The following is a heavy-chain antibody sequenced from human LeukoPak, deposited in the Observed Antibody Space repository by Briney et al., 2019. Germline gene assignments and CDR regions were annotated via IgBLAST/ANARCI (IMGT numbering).Heavy chain of an antibody. CDR1: GFTFSSYS. J-gene: IGHJ4*02. CDR3: ARERGNYFRY. CDR2: ISGGSTTI. Sequence: GGSLRLSCAASGFTFSSYSMNWVRQAPGKGLEWVSYISGGSTTIHYTDSVKGRFTISRDNINNALYLQMNSLRDEDTAVYYCARERGNYFRYWGQGTLVTVSS. V-gene: IGHV3-48*02.